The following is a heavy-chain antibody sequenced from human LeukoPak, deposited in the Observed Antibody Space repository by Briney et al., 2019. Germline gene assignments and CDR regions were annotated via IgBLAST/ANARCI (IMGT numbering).Heavy chain of an antibody. D-gene: IGHD2-21*01. CDR2: IYTSGST. Sequence: SETLSLTSTVPGGSISSYYWSWIRQSPGKGLEWIGRIYTSGSTNYTPSLKSRVTMSVDTSKNQFSLKLSSVTAADTAVYYCAREHSLDAFDIWGQGTMVTVSS. V-gene: IGHV4-4*07. J-gene: IGHJ3*02. CDR1: GGSISSYY. CDR3: AREHSLDAFDI.